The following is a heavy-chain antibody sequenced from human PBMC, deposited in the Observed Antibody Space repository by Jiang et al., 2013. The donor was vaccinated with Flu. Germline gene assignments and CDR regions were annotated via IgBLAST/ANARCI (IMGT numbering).Heavy chain of an antibody. CDR1: GYSIGSGYY. V-gene: IGHV4-38-2*01. J-gene: IGHJ4*02. D-gene: IGHD3-10*01. Sequence: GPGLVKPSETLSLTCAVSGYSIGSGYYWGWIRQPPGKGLEWIGSIYHSGSTYYNPSLKSRVTISVDTSKNQFSLKLSSVTAADTAVYYCARVRSFTMVRGVIIGQAYYFDYWGQGTLVTVSS. CDR2: IYHSGST. CDR3: ARVRSFTMVRGVIIGQAYYFDY.